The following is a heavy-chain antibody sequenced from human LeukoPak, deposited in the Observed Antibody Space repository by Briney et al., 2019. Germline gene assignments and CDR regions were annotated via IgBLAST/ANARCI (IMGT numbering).Heavy chain of an antibody. CDR1: GCTFSSYA. J-gene: IGHJ3*02. V-gene: IGHV1-69*05. D-gene: IGHD2-15*01. CDR3: ARDRCSGGSCYPKPKQTPDAFDI. Sequence: SVKVSCKASGCTFSSYAISWVRQAPGQGLEWMGIIIPIFGTANYAQKFQGRVTITTDESTSTAYMELSSLRSEDTAVYYCARDRCSGGSCYPKPKQTPDAFDIWGQGTMVTVSS. CDR2: IIPIFGTA.